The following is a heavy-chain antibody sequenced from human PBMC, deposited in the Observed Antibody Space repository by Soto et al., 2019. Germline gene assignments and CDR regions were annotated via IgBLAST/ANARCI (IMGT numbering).Heavy chain of an antibody. V-gene: IGHV4-31*03. CDR3: ARVNCSSTSCFIDY. CDR2: VYYSGST. CDR1: GCSISSGGYY. D-gene: IGHD2-2*01. Sequence: PSETLSLTCTVSGCSISSGGYYWSFLRPHPGKGLEWIGYVYYSGSTYYNPSLKSRVTISVDTSKNQFSLKLSSVTAADTAVYYCARVNCSSTSCFIDYWGQGTLVTVSS. J-gene: IGHJ4*03.